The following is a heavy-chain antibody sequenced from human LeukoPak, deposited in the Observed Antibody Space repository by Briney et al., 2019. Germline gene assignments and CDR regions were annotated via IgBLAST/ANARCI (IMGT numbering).Heavy chain of an antibody. CDR2: ISYDGSNK. CDR3: AREGIVATSYYYYYGMDV. Sequence: GGSLRLSCVASGFTFSSYAMHWVRQAPGKGLEWVAVISYDGSNKYYADSVKGRFTISRDNSKNTLYLQMNSLRAEDTAVYYCAREGIVATSYYYYYGMDVWGQGTTVTVSS. V-gene: IGHV3-30-3*01. D-gene: IGHD5-12*01. J-gene: IGHJ6*02. CDR1: GFTFSSYA.